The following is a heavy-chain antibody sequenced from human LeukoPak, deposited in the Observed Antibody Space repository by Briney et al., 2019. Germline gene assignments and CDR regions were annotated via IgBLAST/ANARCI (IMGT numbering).Heavy chain of an antibody. CDR2: VNSDGSST. J-gene: IGHJ4*02. Sequence: GGSLRLSCAASGFTFSSYWMHWVRQAPGKGLVWVSRVNSDGSSTTYADSVKGRFTISRDNAKNTLYLQMNGLRAEDTAVYYCARGSTRYSSGWYGLDYWGQGTLVTVSS. CDR1: GFTFSSYW. D-gene: IGHD6-19*01. CDR3: ARGSTRYSSGWYGLDY. V-gene: IGHV3-74*01.